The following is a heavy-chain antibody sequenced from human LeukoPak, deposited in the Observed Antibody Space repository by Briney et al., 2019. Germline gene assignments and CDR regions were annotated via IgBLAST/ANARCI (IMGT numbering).Heavy chain of an antibody. D-gene: IGHD3-10*01. CDR2: IRYDGSNK. CDR3: AKDELLWFGESYFDY. V-gene: IGHV3-30*02. J-gene: IGHJ4*02. Sequence: PGGSLRLSCAASGFTFSSYGMHWVRQAPGKGLEWVAFIRYDGSNKYYADSVKGRFTISRDNSKNTLYLQMNSLRAEGTAVYYCAKDELLWFGESYFDYWGQGTLVTVSS. CDR1: GFTFSSYG.